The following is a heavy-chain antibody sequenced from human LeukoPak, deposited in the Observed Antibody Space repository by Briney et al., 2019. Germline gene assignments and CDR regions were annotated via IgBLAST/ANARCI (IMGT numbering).Heavy chain of an antibody. CDR1: GFTFSSYA. J-gene: IGHJ4*02. Sequence: GESLKISCAASGFTFSSYAMSWVRQAPGKGLEWVSAISGSGGSTYYADSVKGRFTISRDNSKNTLYLQMNSLRAEDTAVYYCASSLHPLDCGDFLFDYWGQRTLVTVSS. V-gene: IGHV3-23*01. CDR3: ASSLHPLDCGDFLFDY. D-gene: IGHD4-17*01. CDR2: ISGSGGST.